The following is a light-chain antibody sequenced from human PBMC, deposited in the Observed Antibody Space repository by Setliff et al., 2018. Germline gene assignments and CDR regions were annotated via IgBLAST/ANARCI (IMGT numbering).Light chain of an antibody. CDR1: QGITNG. Sequence: AIQLTQSPASLSASVGGSVTISCRASQGITNGLAWYQQKPGKPPRVLIYDASSLEIGVPSRFSGSGSGTDFTLTISSLQPEDFATYYCQQFKIYPLTFGGGTKVDIK. CDR2: DAS. CDR3: QQFKIYPLT. V-gene: IGKV1-13*02. J-gene: IGKJ4*01.